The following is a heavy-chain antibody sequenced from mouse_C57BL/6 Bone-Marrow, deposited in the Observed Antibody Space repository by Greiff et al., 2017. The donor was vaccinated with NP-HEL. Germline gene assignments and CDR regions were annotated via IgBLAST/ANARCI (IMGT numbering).Heavy chain of an antibody. CDR2: IHPNSGST. J-gene: IGHJ3*01. CDR1: GYTFTNYW. CDR3: ARRNWDWFAD. D-gene: IGHD4-1*01. V-gene: IGHV1-64*01. Sequence: QVQLQQSGAELVRPGTSVKMSCKASGYTFTNYWIGWAKQRPGQGLEWIGMIHPNSGSTNYNEKFKSKATLTVDKSSSTAYMQLSSLTSEDSAVYYCARRNWDWFADWGQGTLVTVSA.